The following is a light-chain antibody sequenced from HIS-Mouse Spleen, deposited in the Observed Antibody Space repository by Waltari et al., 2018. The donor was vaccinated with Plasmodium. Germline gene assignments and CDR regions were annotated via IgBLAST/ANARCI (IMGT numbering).Light chain of an antibody. CDR3: YSTDSSGNHRV. V-gene: IGLV3-10*01. J-gene: IGLJ3*02. Sequence: SYELTQPPSVSVSPGQTARITCSGDALPKKYAYWYQQKAGQAPVLVSYEESKRPSGSPGRFAGSSSGTRATLTIRGAQVEDEADYYCYSTDSSGNHRVVGGGTKLTVL. CDR1: ALPKKY. CDR2: EES.